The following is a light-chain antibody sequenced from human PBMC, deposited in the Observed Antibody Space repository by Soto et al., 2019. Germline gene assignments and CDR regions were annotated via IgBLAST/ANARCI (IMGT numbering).Light chain of an antibody. CDR1: QSRSSTY. Sequence: EIVLTQSPGTLSLSPGESATLFCRATQSRSSTYLAWYQQKPGQAPRLLIYAASRRATGIPGRFSGSGSGTDFTLTISRLEPEDFAVYYCQHYGDSLFTFGQGTKLEIK. CDR3: QHYGDSLFT. CDR2: AAS. J-gene: IGKJ2*01. V-gene: IGKV3-20*01.